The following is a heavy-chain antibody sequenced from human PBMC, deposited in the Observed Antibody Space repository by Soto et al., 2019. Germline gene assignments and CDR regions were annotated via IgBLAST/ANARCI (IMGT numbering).Heavy chain of an antibody. Sequence: GWSLRLSCAASGFTFSSYAMSWVRQAPGKGLEWVSAISGSGGSTYYADSVKGRFTISRDNSKNTLYLQMNSLRAEDTAVYYCARFRDPSYWYFDLWGRGTLVTVSS. V-gene: IGHV3-23*01. CDR3: ARFRDPSYWYFDL. CDR1: GFTFSSYA. CDR2: ISGSGGST. D-gene: IGHD3-10*01. J-gene: IGHJ2*01.